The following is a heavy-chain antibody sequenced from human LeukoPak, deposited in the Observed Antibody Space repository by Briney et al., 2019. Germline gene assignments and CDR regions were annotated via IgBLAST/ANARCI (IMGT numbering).Heavy chain of an antibody. J-gene: IGHJ4*02. Sequence: HPGGSLRLSCAASGFTFSSYWMHWLRRAPGKGLVWVSCINSDGSSTSYADSVKGRFTISRDNAKNTLYLQMNSLRAEDTAVYYCTRGRRGNYFDYWGQGTLVTVSS. V-gene: IGHV3-74*01. D-gene: IGHD3-16*01. CDR1: GFTFSSYW. CDR2: INSDGSST. CDR3: TRGRRGNYFDY.